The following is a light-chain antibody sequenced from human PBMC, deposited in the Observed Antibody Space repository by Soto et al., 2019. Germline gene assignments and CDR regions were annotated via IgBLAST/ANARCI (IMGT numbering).Light chain of an antibody. Sequence: DIQMTQSPSSLSASVGDRVTITCQASQDISNYLNWYQQKPGKAPKLLIYDASNLEIGVPSRFSGSGSGTDFTFTISSLQPEDIATYFCQQYDNVPRYTFGQGTKVEFK. V-gene: IGKV1-33*01. J-gene: IGKJ2*01. CDR2: DAS. CDR1: QDISNY. CDR3: QQYDNVPRYT.